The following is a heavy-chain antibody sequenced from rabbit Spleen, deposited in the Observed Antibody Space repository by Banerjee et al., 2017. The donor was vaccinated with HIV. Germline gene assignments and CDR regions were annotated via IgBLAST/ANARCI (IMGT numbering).Heavy chain of an antibody. CDR3: ARDFGSRSYSSFNL. CDR2: IYTGRSGST. J-gene: IGHJ4*01. V-gene: IGHV1S40*01. D-gene: IGHD8-1*01. Sequence: QSLEESGGDLVKPGASLTLTCTASGFSFSSSYYMWWVRQAPGKGLEWIACIYTGRSGSTYYASWATGRFTISKTSSTTVTLQMTSLTAADTATYFCARDFGSRSYSSFNLWGPGTLVTVS. CDR1: GFSFSSSYY.